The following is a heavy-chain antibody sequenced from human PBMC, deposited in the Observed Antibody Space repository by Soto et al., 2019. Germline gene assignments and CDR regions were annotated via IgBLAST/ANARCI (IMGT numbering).Heavy chain of an antibody. CDR1: GFTFSSYS. CDR3: AREILGYSSGWYRSFDY. D-gene: IGHD6-19*01. Sequence: GGSLRLSCAASGFTFSSYSMNWVRQAPGKGLEWVSSISSSSSYIYYADSVKGRFTISRDNAKNSLYLQMNSLRAEDTAVYYCAREILGYSSGWYRSFDYWGQGTLVTVSS. V-gene: IGHV3-21*01. J-gene: IGHJ4*02. CDR2: ISSSSSYI.